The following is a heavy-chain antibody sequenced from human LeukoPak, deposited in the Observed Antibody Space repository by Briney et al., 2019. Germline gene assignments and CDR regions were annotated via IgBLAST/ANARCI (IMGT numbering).Heavy chain of an antibody. J-gene: IGHJ6*03. CDR2: TYSSGST. D-gene: IGHD3-10*01. V-gene: IGHV4-39*01. CDR3: ARCRSGITMVRGVINYYYYMDV. Sequence: PSGTLSLTCTVSGGSISSSSHYWGWIRQPPGKGLEWIASTYSSGSTYYNPSLKSRVTISVDTSKNQFSLKLSSVTAADTAVYYCARCRSGITMVRGVINYYYYMDVWGKGTTVTISS. CDR1: GGSISSSSHY.